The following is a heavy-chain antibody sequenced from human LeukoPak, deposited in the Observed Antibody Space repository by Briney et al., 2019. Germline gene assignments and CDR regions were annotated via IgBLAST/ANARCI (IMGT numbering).Heavy chain of an antibody. CDR3: ARDLGATYYGMDV. D-gene: IGHD1-26*01. CDR2: ISGSGGST. V-gene: IGHV3-23*01. Sequence: GGSLRLSCAASGFTFSSYAMSWVRQAPGKGLEWVSAISGSGGSTYYADSVKGRFTISRDNSKNTLYLQVNSLRAEDTAVYYCARDLGATYYGMDVWGQGTTVTVSS. J-gene: IGHJ6*02. CDR1: GFTFSSYA.